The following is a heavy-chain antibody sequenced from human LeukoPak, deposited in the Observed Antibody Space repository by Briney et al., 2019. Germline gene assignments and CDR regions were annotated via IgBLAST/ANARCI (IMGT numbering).Heavy chain of an antibody. J-gene: IGHJ4*02. Sequence: PSETLSLTCTVSGGSITSSNYYWGWIRQPPGKGLEWIGSIYYSGRTYYNPSLKSRVTISVDTSKNQFSLKLSSVTAADTAMYYCARSIVGSTIPFDYWGQGTLVTVSS. CDR1: GGSITSSNYY. V-gene: IGHV4-39*01. CDR3: ARSIVGSTIPFDY. D-gene: IGHD1-26*01. CDR2: IYYSGRT.